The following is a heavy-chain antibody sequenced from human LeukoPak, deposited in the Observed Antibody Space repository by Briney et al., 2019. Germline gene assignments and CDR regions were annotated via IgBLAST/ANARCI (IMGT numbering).Heavy chain of an antibody. V-gene: IGHV3-30-3*01. D-gene: IGHD3-10*01. CDR3: VKDRTGTYTLDY. CDR2: ISDDGSRQ. Sequence: GRSLRLSCAATGFTFSNYDIHWGRQAPGKGLEWVAFISDDGSRQHYADSVKGRFTISRDNSKNTLNLQMNSLRAEDTAVYYCVKDRTGTYTLDYWGQGTLVTVSS. J-gene: IGHJ4*02. CDR1: GFTFSNYD.